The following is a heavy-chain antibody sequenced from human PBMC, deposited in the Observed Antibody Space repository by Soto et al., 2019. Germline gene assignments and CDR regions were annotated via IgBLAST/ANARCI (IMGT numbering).Heavy chain of an antibody. V-gene: IGHV3-11*01. CDR3: ASHYDMWSGYLSPVDY. CDR2: MDTSGTKI. CDR1: GYTFSDYY. Sequence: QVQLVESGGDLVKPGGSLRLSCAASGYTFSDYYMSWIRQAPGKGLEWISYMDTSGTKIYYADSVKRPFTITRDNAKNSMEREMNSLRVEDTAVYYCASHYDMWSGYLSPVDYWGQGTLVTVSS. J-gene: IGHJ4*02. D-gene: IGHD3-3*01.